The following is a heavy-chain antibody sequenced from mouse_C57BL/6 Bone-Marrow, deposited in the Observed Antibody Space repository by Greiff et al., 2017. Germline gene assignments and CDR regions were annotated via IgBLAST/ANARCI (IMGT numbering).Heavy chain of an antibody. CDR1: GFTFSDYY. CDR3: ARAGDYYGSGYGYYAMDY. J-gene: IGHJ4*01. CDR2: INYDGSST. V-gene: IGHV5-16*01. D-gene: IGHD1-1*01. Sequence: EVKLVESEGGLVQPGSSMKLSCTASGFTFSDYYMAWVRQVPEKGLEWVANINYDGSSTYSLDSLKSRFIISRANAKNILYLHMSSLNSEATATYYCARAGDYYGSGYGYYAMDYWGQRASDTVSS.